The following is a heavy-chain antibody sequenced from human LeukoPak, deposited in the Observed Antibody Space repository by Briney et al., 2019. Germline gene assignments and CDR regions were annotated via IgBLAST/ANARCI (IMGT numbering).Heavy chain of an antibody. V-gene: IGHV4-59*01. J-gene: IGHJ6*02. Sequence: SETLSLTCTVSGGSISSYYWSWIRQPPGKGLEWIGYIYYSGSTNYDPPLKSRVTISVDTSKNQFSLKLSSVTAADTAVYYCARADYGDYYYYYGMDVWGQGTTVTVSS. CDR2: IYYSGST. CDR3: ARADYGDYYYYYGMDV. CDR1: GGSISSYY. D-gene: IGHD4-17*01.